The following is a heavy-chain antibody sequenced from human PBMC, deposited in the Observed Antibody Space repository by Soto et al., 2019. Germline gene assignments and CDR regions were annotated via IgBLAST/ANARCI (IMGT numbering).Heavy chain of an antibody. CDR2: INPNSGGT. D-gene: IGHD3-10*01. V-gene: IGHV1-2*04. CDR3: AKEAFSVMRAIEIGELFYDY. J-gene: IGHJ4*02. CDR1: GYTFTGYY. Sequence: ASVKVSCKASGYTFTGYYMHWVRQAPGQGLEWMGWINPNSGGTNYAQKFQGWVTMTRDTSISTAYMELSRLRSDDTAVYYCAKEAFSVMRAIEIGELFYDYWGQGTLVTVSS.